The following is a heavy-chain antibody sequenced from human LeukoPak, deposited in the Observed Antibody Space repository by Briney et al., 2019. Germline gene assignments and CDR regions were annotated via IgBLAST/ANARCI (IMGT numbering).Heavy chain of an antibody. CDR1: GGSISSSGYY. CDR2: IYYSGIT. Sequence: PSETLSLTCTVSGGSISSSGYYWGWIRQSPGEGLEWIGNIYYSGITYYNPSLKSRVTISVDTSKNQFSLKLSSVTAADTAVYYCAGQYCSGGSCYLLDDAFDIWGQGTMVTVSS. D-gene: IGHD2-15*01. V-gene: IGHV4-39*01. J-gene: IGHJ3*02. CDR3: AGQYCSGGSCYLLDDAFDI.